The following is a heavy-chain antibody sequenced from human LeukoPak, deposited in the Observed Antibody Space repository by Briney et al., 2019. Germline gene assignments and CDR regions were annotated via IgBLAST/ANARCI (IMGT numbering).Heavy chain of an antibody. Sequence: GGSLRLSCAASGFTFDDYAMHWVRQAPGKDLEWVSGISWNSGSIGYADSVKGRFTISRDNSKNSLYLQMNSLITEDTALYYCAKDSSGYPDDEYFQHWGQGTLVTVSS. V-gene: IGHV3-9*01. CDR2: ISWNSGSI. D-gene: IGHD3-22*01. CDR3: AKDSSGYPDDEYFQH. J-gene: IGHJ1*01. CDR1: GFTFDDYA.